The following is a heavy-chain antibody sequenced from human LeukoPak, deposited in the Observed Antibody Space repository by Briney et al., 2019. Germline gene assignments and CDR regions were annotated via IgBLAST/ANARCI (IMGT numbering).Heavy chain of an antibody. CDR3: ARQRGFCSGGTCYRTPHFDY. Sequence: SETLSLTCTVSGGSVSSSDYYWGWIRQPPGKGLEWIGSIYFSGTTYYNPSLKSRVTISVDTSNNYFSLKLSSATAADTAVYYCARQRGFCSGGTCYRTPHFDYWGQGTLVTVSS. CDR2: IYFSGTT. J-gene: IGHJ4*02. D-gene: IGHD2-15*01. CDR1: GGSVSSSDYY. V-gene: IGHV4-39*01.